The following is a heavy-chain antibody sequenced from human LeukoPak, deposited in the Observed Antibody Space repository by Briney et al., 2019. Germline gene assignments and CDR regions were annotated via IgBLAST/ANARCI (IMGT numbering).Heavy chain of an antibody. CDR1: GGTFSSYA. CDR2: IIPIFGTA. V-gene: IGHV1-69*13. J-gene: IGHJ4*02. D-gene: IGHD3-9*01. Sequence: SVKVSCKASGGTFSSYAISWVRQAPGQGLEWMGGIIPIFGTANYAQKFQGRVTITADESTSTAYMELSSLRSEDTAVYYCANHYDILTGPLSFWGQGTLVTVSS. CDR3: ANHYDILTGPLSF.